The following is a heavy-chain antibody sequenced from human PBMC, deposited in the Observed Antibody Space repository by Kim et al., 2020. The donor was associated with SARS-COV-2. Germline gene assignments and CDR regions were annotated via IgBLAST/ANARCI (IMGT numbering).Heavy chain of an antibody. CDR2: IFSRGNV. V-gene: IGHV4-31*03. J-gene: IGHJ3*02. CDR1: GASSSGADFY. CDR3: ARDTFLGGYMAFDI. Sequence: SETLSLTCSVSGASSSGADFYWSWIRHHPGEGLEWIGYIFSRGNVYYSPSLQSRVTLSKDTSETQLYLNLNSVTAADTAIYFCARDTFLGGYMAFDIWGQGTMVTVSS. D-gene: IGHD2-15*01.